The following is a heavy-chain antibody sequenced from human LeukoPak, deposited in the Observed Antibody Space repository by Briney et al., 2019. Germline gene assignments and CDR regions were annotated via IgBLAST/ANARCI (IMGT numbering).Heavy chain of an antibody. V-gene: IGHV3-73*01. CDR3: TSAQYCSSTSCEIFDY. Sequence: GGSLRPSCAASGFTFSGSAMQWVRQASGKGLEWVGRIRSKANGYATAYAASVKGRFTISRDDSKNTAYLQMNSLKTEDTAVYYCTSAQYCSSTSCEIFDYWGQGTLVTVSS. CDR1: GFTFSGSA. D-gene: IGHD2-2*01. CDR2: IRSKANGYAT. J-gene: IGHJ4*02.